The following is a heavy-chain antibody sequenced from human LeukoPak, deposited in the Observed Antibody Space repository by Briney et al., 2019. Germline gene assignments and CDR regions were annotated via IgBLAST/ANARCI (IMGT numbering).Heavy chain of an antibody. D-gene: IGHD2-21*02. CDR3: ARAPPPVVTTIVEGIWYFDL. CDR2: VYYSGST. V-gene: IGHV4-31*11. J-gene: IGHJ2*01. Sequence: SQTLSLTCAFSGASISTAGYYWTWIRQHPGKGPEWIGYVYYSGSTFYNPSLKSRVIISVDTSKNQFSLKLNSVTAADTAVYYCARAPPPVVTTIVEGIWYFDLWGRGTLVTVSS. CDR1: GASISTAGYY.